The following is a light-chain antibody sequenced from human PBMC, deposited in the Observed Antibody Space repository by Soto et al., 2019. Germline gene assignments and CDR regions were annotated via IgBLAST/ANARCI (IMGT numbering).Light chain of an antibody. CDR2: RNN. CDR1: SSNIGSNC. Sequence: QPVLTQPPSASGTPGQRVTISCSGSSSNIGSNCVYWYQQLPGTAPKLLIYRNNQRPSGVPDRFSGSKSGTSASLAISGLRSEDEADYYCAAWDDSLSAPVFGGGTKVTVL. V-gene: IGLV1-47*01. CDR3: AAWDDSLSAPV. J-gene: IGLJ2*01.